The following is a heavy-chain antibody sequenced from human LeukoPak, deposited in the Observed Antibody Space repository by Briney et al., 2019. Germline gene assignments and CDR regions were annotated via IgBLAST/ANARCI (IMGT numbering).Heavy chain of an antibody. CDR3: AREPDIVVVPAALDILFDP. Sequence: SETLSLTCGVYGGSFSGYYWSWIRQPPGKGLECIGEINHSGSTNYNPSLKSRVTISVDTSKNQFSLKLSSVTAADTAVYYCAREPDIVVVPAALDILFDPWGQGTLVIVSS. CDR2: INHSGST. J-gene: IGHJ5*02. D-gene: IGHD2-2*01. V-gene: IGHV4-34*01. CDR1: GGSFSGYY.